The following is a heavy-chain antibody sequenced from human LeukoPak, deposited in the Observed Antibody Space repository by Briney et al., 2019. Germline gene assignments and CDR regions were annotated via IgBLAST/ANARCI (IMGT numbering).Heavy chain of an antibody. Sequence: SETLSLTCTVSSASLTSINYYWAWVRQPAGRGLEWIGRIYTSGSTNYNPSLKSRVTISVDTSKNQFSLKLSSVTAADTAVYYCARDSHGVVDYWGQGTLVTVSS. V-gene: IGHV4-61*02. J-gene: IGHJ4*02. D-gene: IGHD4-17*01. CDR1: SASLTSINYY. CDR3: ARDSHGVVDY. CDR2: IYTSGST.